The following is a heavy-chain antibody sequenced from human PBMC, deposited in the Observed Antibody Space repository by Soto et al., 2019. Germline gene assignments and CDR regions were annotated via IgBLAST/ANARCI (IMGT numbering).Heavy chain of an antibody. V-gene: IGHV3-66*01. CDR3: ARDDSDRPFDY. CDR1: GFTVSSNY. CDR2: IYSGGST. D-gene: IGHD2-21*01. J-gene: IGHJ4*02. Sequence: GGSLRLSCAASGFTVSSNYMSWVRQAPGKGLEWVSVIYSGGSTYYADSVKGRFTISRDNSKNTLYLQMNSLRAEDTAVYYCARDDSDRPFDYWGQGTLVTVSS.